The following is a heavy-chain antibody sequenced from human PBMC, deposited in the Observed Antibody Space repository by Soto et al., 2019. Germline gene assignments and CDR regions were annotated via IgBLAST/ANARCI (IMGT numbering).Heavy chain of an antibody. D-gene: IGHD6-13*01. Sequence: ASVKVFCKASGYTFTSYAMHWVRQAPGQRLEWMGWINAGNGNTKYSQKFQGRVTITRDTSASTAYMELSSLRSEDTAVYYCARDRVIAAAGLSNWFDPWGQGTLVTVSS. J-gene: IGHJ5*02. CDR2: INAGNGNT. CDR1: GYTFTSYA. CDR3: ARDRVIAAAGLSNWFDP. V-gene: IGHV1-3*01.